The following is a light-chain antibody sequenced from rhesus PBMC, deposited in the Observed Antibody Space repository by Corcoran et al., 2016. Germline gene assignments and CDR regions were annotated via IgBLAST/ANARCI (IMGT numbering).Light chain of an antibody. Sequence: DIQMTQSPSSLSASVGDRVTITCRASQGITNDLAWYQQKPGETHKLLIYEASSLQSGIPSRFSGSGSGTDFTLTISSLQSGDFATYYCQHYYSTPFTFGPGTKLDIK. CDR1: QGITND. V-gene: IGKV1-25*01. J-gene: IGKJ3*01. CDR2: EAS. CDR3: QHYYSTPFT.